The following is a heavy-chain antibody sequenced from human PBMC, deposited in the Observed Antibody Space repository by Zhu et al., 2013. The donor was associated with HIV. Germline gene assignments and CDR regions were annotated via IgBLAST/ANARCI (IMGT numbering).Heavy chain of an antibody. Sequence: QVQLVQSGAEVKKPGASVKVSCKASGYTFNNYGISWVRQAPGQGLEWLGWISARNGNTNFAEKFHGRLTLTTDTSTSTASMELRSLGSGDTAVYYCARARNGLTYHDYWGQGTRVSVSS. CDR2: ISARNGNT. V-gene: IGHV1-18*01. CDR3: ARARNGLTYHDY. CDR1: GYTFNNYG. J-gene: IGHJ4*02. D-gene: IGHD2-2*01.